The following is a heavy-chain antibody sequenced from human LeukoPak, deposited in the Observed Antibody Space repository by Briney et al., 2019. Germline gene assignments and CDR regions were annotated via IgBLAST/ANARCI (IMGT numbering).Heavy chain of an antibody. CDR2: ISYDGSNK. CDR1: GFTFHSYA. D-gene: IGHD5-12*01. V-gene: IGHV3-30*04. CDR3: ARDQLAYSGYDTLFDY. Sequence: GRSLRLSCAASGFTFHSYAIHWVRQAPGKGLEWVAVISYDGSNKYYADSVKGRFTISRDNSKNTLYLQLTSLRPEDTAVYYCARDQLAYSGYDTLFDYWGQGTLVTVSS. J-gene: IGHJ4*02.